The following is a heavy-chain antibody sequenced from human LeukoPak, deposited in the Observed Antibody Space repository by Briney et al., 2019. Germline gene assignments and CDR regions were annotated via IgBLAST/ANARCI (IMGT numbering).Heavy chain of an antibody. V-gene: IGHV3-21*01. CDR2: ISSSSSYI. D-gene: IGHD6-25*01. CDR1: GFTFSSYS. J-gene: IGHJ4*02. Sequence: GGSLRLSCAASGFTFSSYSMNWVRQAPGKGLEWASSISSSSSYIYYADSVKGRFTISRDNAKNSLYLQLNSLRAEDTAVYYCARGPPTAGAFDYWGQGTLVTVSS. CDR3: ARGPPTAGAFDY.